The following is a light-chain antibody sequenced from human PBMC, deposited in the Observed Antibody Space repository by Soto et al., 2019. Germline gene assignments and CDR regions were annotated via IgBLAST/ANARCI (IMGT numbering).Light chain of an antibody. CDR2: DAS. CDR1: QSVSSY. V-gene: IGKV3-11*01. Sequence: EIVLTQSPATLSLSPGERATLSCRASQSVSSYLAWYQQKPGQATRLLIYDASNRATGIPARFSGSGSGTDFTLTISSLEPEDFAVYYCQQRSNWPPGYTFGQGTKLEIK. CDR3: QQRSNWPPGYT. J-gene: IGKJ2*01.